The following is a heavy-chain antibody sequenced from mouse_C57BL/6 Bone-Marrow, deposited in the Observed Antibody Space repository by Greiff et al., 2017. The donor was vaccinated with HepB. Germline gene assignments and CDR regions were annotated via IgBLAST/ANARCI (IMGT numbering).Heavy chain of an antibody. CDR3: AICYYGSSYDYAMDY. Sequence: QVQLQQPGAELVKPGASVKVSCKASGYTFTSYWMHWVKQRPGQGLEWIGRIHPSDSDTNYNQKFKGKATLTVDKSSSTAYMPLSSLTSEDSAVYYCAICYYGSSYDYAMDYWGQGTSVTVSS. V-gene: IGHV1-74*01. CDR2: IHPSDSDT. J-gene: IGHJ4*01. D-gene: IGHD1-1*01. CDR1: GYTFTSYW.